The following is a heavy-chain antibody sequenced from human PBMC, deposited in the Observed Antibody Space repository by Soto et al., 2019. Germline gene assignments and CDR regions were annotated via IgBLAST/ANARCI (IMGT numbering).Heavy chain of an antibody. J-gene: IGHJ5*02. V-gene: IGHV3-21*01. CDR1: GFTFSSYS. Sequence: GGSLRLSCAASGFTFSSYSMNWVRQAPGKGLEWVSSISSSSSYIYYADSVKGRFTISRDNAKNSLYLQMNSLRAEDTAVYYCARDLRIDYYGPQGWFDPWGQGTLVTVSS. D-gene: IGHD3-10*01. CDR3: ARDLRIDYYGPQGWFDP. CDR2: ISSSSSYI.